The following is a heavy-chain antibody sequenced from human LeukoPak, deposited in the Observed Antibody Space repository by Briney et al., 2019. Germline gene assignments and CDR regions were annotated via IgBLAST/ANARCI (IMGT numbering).Heavy chain of an antibody. Sequence: GASVKVSCKAFGGSFSSEAINWVRQAPGQGLEWMGGIIPIFGAANYAQKFQGRVTITTDEFTSTAYMEVSSLRSEDTAVYYCGRKAGDCGGGSCYSIDYWGQGTLVTVSS. D-gene: IGHD2-15*01. CDR3: GRKAGDCGGGSCYSIDY. V-gene: IGHV1-69*05. J-gene: IGHJ4*02. CDR1: GGSFSSEA. CDR2: IIPIFGAA.